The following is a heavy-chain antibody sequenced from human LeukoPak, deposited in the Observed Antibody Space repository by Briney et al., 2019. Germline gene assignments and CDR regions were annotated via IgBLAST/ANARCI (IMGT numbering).Heavy chain of an antibody. V-gene: IGHV1-18*01. CDR2: ISPYNGNT. CDR1: GYTFTSYG. D-gene: IGHD3-22*01. J-gene: IGHJ5*02. Sequence: ASVKVSCKASGYTFTSYGISWVRQAPGQGLEWMGWISPYNGNTHYAQKLQGRVTMTTDTSTSTAYMELRSLRSDDTAVYYCARVVPMIAYFDPWGQGTLVTVSS. CDR3: ARVVPMIAYFDP.